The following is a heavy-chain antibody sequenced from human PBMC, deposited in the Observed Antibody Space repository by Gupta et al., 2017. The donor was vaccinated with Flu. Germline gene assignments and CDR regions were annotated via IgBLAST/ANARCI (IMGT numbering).Heavy chain of an antibody. CDR2: IYFSGRT. Sequence: QVQLQESGPGLVKRSETLSRTCTIPGGSISSYYWTWVRQPPGKGLEWIGYIYFSGRTNYNLSLESRAAMPPGISTNQFSLKFNSATAADPAVYYCVVRYPAAYWIDYWGQGNRVTV. J-gene: IGHJ4*02. CDR1: GGSISSYY. D-gene: IGHD3-9*01. V-gene: IGHV4-59*01. CDR3: VVRYPAAYWIDY.